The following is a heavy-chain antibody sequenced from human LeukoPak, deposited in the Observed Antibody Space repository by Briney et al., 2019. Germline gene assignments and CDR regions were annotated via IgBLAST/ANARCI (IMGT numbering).Heavy chain of an antibody. CDR2: IIPIFGTA. CDR1: GGTFSSYA. J-gene: IGHJ4*02. Sequence: ASVKVSCKASGGTFSSYAISWVRQAPGRGLEWMGGIIPIFGTANYAQKFQGRVTITADESTSTAYMELSSLRSEDTAVYYCAKHYYYDSSGYHLDYWGQGTLVTVSS. D-gene: IGHD3-22*01. V-gene: IGHV1-69*13. CDR3: AKHYYYDSSGYHLDY.